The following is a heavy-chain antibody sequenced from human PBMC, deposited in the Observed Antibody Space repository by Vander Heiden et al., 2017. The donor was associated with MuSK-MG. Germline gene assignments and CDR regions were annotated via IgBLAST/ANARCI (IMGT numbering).Heavy chain of an antibody. CDR2: IKYDGSEQ. J-gene: IGHJ4*02. Sequence: EVQLVESGGGLVQPGGSLTLSCAASGFTFTNYRMNWVRQAPGKGLEWVTSIKYDGSEQRYVDSVKGRFTISRDNAKNPLYLQMDSLRVEDTAVYYGTRGLQAHGSVSDYWGQGILGTVSS. CDR1: GFTFTNYR. CDR3: TRGLQAHGSVSDY. D-gene: IGHD3-10*01. V-gene: IGHV3-7*01.